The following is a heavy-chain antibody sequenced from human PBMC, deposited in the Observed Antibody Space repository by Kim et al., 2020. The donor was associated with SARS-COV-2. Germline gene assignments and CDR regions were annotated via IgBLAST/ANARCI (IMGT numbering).Heavy chain of an antibody. CDR1: GYTFTSYA. Sequence: ASVKVSCKASGYTFTSYAMHWVRQAPGQRLEWMGWINAGNGNTKYSQKFQGRVTITRDTSASTAYMELSSLRSEDTAVYYCAREGVGATSKLHYGMDVWGQGTTVTVSS. V-gene: IGHV1-3*01. J-gene: IGHJ6*02. CDR2: INAGNGNT. D-gene: IGHD1-26*01. CDR3: AREGVGATSKLHYGMDV.